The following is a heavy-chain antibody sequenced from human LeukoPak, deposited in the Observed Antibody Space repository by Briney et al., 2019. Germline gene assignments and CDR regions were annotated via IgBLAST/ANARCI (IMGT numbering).Heavy chain of an antibody. Sequence: GASVKVSCKASGYIFTRYAMYWVRQAPGQRLEWMGCINAGKGNTKYSKKFQGRVTITRDTSASTAYMELSSLRSEDTAVYYCARGEVITMVRGVIGSNWFDLWGQGTLVTVSS. CDR2: INAGKGNT. V-gene: IGHV1-3*01. CDR1: GYIFTRYA. J-gene: IGHJ5*02. CDR3: ARGEVITMVRGVIGSNWFDL. D-gene: IGHD3-10*01.